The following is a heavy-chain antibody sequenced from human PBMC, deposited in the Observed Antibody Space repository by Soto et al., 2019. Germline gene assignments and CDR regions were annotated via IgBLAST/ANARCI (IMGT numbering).Heavy chain of an antibody. CDR3: ARRAETNGWNGFGADKYYFDF. CDR1: GYTFTSYD. V-gene: IGHV1-8*01. Sequence: ASVKVSCKASGYTFTSYDIYWVRQATGQGLEWMGCMNPNTGNSGYAQKFQGRVTMTSDTSISTAHMELSSLRSDDTAVYYCARRAETNGWNGFGADKYYFDFWGQGTLVTVSS. J-gene: IGHJ4*02. CDR2: MNPNTGNS. D-gene: IGHD1-1*01.